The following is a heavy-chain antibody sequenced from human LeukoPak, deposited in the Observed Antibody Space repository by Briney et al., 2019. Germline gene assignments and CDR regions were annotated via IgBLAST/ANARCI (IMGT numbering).Heavy chain of an antibody. V-gene: IGHV3-49*04. Sequence: GGSLRLSCEASGFTFSTYGMHWVRQAPGKGLEWVGFIRSKAYGGTTEYAASVKGRFTISRDDSKSIAYLQINSLKTEDTAVYYCTRGEDYYPLGADYWGQGTLVTVSS. CDR3: TRGEDYYPLGADY. J-gene: IGHJ4*02. CDR2: IRSKAYGGTT. CDR1: GFTFSTYG. D-gene: IGHD3-10*01.